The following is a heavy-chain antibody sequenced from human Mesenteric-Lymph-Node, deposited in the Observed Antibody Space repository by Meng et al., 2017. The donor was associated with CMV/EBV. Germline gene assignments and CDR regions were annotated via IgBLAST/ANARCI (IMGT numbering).Heavy chain of an antibody. CDR1: GYSFTGYY. CDR2: INPNNEDT. Sequence: ASVKVSCKASGYSFTGYYMHWVRRAPGQGLEWMGWINPNNEDTKYAQKFQGRVTMTRDTSSSTAYMELSRLRSDDTAVYYCARYWGVNGYFDLWGRGTLVTVSS. CDR3: ARYWGVNGYFDL. J-gene: IGHJ2*01. V-gene: IGHV1-2*02. D-gene: IGHD7-27*01.